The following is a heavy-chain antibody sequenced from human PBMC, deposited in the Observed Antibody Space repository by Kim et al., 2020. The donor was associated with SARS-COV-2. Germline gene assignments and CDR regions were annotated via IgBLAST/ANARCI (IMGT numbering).Heavy chain of an antibody. V-gene: IGHV4-34*01. D-gene: IGHD5-18*01. Sequence: SETLSLTCAVYGGSFSGYYWSWIRQPPGKGLEWIGEINHSGSTNYNPSLKSRVTISVDTSKNQFSLKLSSVTAADTAVYYCARVGALQLWNHVFDYWGQGTLVTVSS. CDR2: INHSGST. J-gene: IGHJ4*02. CDR1: GGSFSGYY. CDR3: ARVGALQLWNHVFDY.